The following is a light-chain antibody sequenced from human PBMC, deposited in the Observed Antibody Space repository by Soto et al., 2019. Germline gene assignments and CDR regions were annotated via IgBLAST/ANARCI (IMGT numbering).Light chain of an antibody. J-gene: IGKJ1*01. CDR1: RSISSD. CDR2: GAS. Sequence: EVVLTQSPDTLSLSPGERATLSCRASRSISSDYLAWYQQKAGQAPRLLIYGASTRATGIPARFSGSGSGTEFTLTISGLQSEDFAVYYCQQYSIWRTFGQGTKVDIK. V-gene: IGKV3-15*01. CDR3: QQYSIWRT.